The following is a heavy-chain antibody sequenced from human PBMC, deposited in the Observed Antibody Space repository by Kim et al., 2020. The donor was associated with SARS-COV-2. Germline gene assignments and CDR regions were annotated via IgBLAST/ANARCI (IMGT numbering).Heavy chain of an antibody. V-gene: IGHV1-2*02. Sequence: ASVKVSCKASGYTFTGYYIHWVRQAPGQGLEWMGWINPNSGGTNYVQKFQGRVTMIGDTSISTAYMELSRLRSDDTAVYYCARDLYSGTYYRGGFDIWGQGTMVTVSS. D-gene: IGHD1-26*01. J-gene: IGHJ3*02. CDR2: INPNSGGT. CDR1: GYTFTGYY. CDR3: ARDLYSGTYYRGGFDI.